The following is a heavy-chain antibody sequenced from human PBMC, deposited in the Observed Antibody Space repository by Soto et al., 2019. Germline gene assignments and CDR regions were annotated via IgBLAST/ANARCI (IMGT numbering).Heavy chain of an antibody. V-gene: IGHV3-15*07. CDR3: TTDPLWCSSTSCYGAAWPSYYYYGMDV. CDR2: IKSKTDGGTT. D-gene: IGHD2-2*01. Sequence: GGSLRLSCAASGFTFSNAWMNWVRQAPGKGLEWVGRIKSKTDGGTTDYAAPVKGRFTISRDDSKNTLYLQMNSLKTEDTAVYYCTTDPLWCSSTSCYGAAWPSYYYYGMDVWGQGTTVTVSS. J-gene: IGHJ6*02. CDR1: GFTFSNAW.